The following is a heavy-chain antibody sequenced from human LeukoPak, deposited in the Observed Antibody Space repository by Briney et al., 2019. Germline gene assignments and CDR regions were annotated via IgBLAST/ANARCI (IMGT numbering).Heavy chain of an antibody. V-gene: IGHV4-61*02. D-gene: IGHD3-22*01. Sequence: PSQTLSLTCTVSGGSISSGSFYWSWIRQTAGKGLEWIGRIYPSGDSQYSPSVRGRATISLDTRNQFSLKLSSVTAADTAVYFCARGYDRNGYQSRGFDYWGQGALVNVSS. CDR2: IYPSGDS. J-gene: IGHJ4*02. CDR3: ARGYDRNGYQSRGFDY. CDR1: GGSISSGSFY.